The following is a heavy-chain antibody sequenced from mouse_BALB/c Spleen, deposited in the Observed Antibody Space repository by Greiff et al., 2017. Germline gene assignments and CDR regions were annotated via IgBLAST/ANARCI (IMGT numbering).Heavy chain of an antibody. Sequence: QVQLQQSGAELVRPGTSVKVSCKASGYAFTNYLIEWVKQRPGQGLEWIGVINPGSGGTNYNEKFKGKATLAADKSSSTAYMQLSSLTSEDSAVYFCARSGRSGYFDYWGQGTTLTVAA. D-gene: IGHD3-2*02. CDR2: INPGSGGT. CDR1: GYAFTNYL. CDR3: ARSGRSGYFDY. V-gene: IGHV1-54*01. J-gene: IGHJ2*01.